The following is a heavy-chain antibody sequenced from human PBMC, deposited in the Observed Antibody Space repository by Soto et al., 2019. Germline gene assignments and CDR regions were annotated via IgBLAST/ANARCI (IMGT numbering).Heavy chain of an antibody. CDR3: ARSDGYNFNWLES. D-gene: IGHD2-21*01. Sequence: QVQLVQSGAEVKTPGASVKVSCKASGYTFATYDMNWVRQAPGQGLEWMGWMNPNSGNTGYAQKFQGRLTMTRDTALSVAHMELSSLRNEDTAVYYCARSDGYNFNWLESGGQGTLVTVSA. CDR2: MNPNSGNT. CDR1: GYTFATYD. V-gene: IGHV1-8*01. J-gene: IGHJ5*01.